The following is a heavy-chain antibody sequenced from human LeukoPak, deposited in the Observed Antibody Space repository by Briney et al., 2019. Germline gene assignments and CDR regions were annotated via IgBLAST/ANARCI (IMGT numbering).Heavy chain of an antibody. Sequence: PSETLSLTCTVSGDSISSGDYYWSWIRQPAGKGLEWIGRISSSGSTNYNPSLKSRVTISVDTSKNQFSLKLSSVTAADTAVYFCARGPYSYDSSGAFDIWGQGTMVTVTS. CDR3: ARGPYSYDSSGAFDI. CDR1: GDSISSGDYY. CDR2: ISSSGST. V-gene: IGHV4-61*02. D-gene: IGHD3-22*01. J-gene: IGHJ3*02.